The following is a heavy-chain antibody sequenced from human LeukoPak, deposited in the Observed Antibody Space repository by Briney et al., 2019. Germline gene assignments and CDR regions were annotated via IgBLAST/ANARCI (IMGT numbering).Heavy chain of an antibody. Sequence: GESLKISCKGSGYSFTSYWIGWVRQMPGKGLEWMGIIYPGDSDTRYSPSFQGQVTISADKSISTAYLQWSSLRSEDTAVYYCARGIPPTEYDFWSGSQRSGRDYYMDVWGKGTTVTVSS. CDR1: GYSFTSYW. J-gene: IGHJ6*03. CDR3: ARGIPPTEYDFWSGSQRSGRDYYMDV. D-gene: IGHD3-3*01. CDR2: IYPGDSDT. V-gene: IGHV5-51*01.